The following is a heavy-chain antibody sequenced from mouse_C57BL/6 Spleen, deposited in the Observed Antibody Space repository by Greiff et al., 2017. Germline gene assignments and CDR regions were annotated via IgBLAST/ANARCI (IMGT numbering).Heavy chain of an antibody. Sequence: VKLMESGPGLVAPSQSLSITCTVSGFSLTSYAISWVRQPPGKGLEWLGVIWTGGGTNYNSALKSRLSISKDNSKSQVFLKMNSLQTDDTARYYCARGYYYGSSWYFDYWGQGTTLTVSS. V-gene: IGHV2-9-1*01. J-gene: IGHJ2*01. CDR3: ARGYYYGSSWYFDY. CDR2: IWTGGGT. CDR1: GFSLTSYA. D-gene: IGHD1-1*01.